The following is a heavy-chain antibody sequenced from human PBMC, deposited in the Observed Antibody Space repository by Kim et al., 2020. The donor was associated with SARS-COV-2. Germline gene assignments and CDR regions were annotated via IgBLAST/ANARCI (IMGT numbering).Heavy chain of an antibody. Sequence: GGSLRLSCAASEFKFESYSMNWVRQAPGKGLEWIAYISGSGSTILYADSVRGRFIISRDNAKNSLYLHMNSLRDDDTALYYCARDLDSGRYFWFFVFWG. CDR1: EFKFESYS. V-gene: IGHV3-48*02. J-gene: IGHJ4*01. D-gene: IGHD1-26*01. CDR2: ISGSGSTI. CDR3: ARDLDSGRYFWFFVF.